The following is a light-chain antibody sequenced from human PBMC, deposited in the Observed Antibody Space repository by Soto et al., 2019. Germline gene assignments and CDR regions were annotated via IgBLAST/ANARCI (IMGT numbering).Light chain of an antibody. CDR1: GSNIGAGYD. CDR3: QSYDSSLGGNYV. CDR2: GST. J-gene: IGLJ1*01. V-gene: IGLV1-40*01. Sequence: QSVLSPPPSVSGAPGQRVTISCTGSGSNIGAGYDAHWFQQVPGTAPKLLIYGSTNRPSGVPDRFSGSKSGTSASLAITGLQAEDEADYYCQSYDSSLGGNYVFGTGTKVTVL.